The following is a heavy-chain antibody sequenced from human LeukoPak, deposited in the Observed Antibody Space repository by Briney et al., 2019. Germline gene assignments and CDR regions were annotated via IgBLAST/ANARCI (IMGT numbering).Heavy chain of an antibody. V-gene: IGHV1-69*04. J-gene: IGHJ5*02. D-gene: IGHD6-13*01. CDR3: AREPIAAAGKNWFDP. Sequence: ASVKVSCKASGGTFSSYAISWVRQAPGHGLEWMGRIIPILGIANYAQKFQGRVTITADKSTSTAYMELSSLRSEDTAVYYCAREPIAAAGKNWFDPWGQGTLVTVSS. CDR1: GGTFSSYA. CDR2: IIPILGIA.